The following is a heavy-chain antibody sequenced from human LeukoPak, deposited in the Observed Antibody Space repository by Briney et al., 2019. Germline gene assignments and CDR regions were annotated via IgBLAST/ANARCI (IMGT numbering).Heavy chain of an antibody. J-gene: IGHJ4*02. Sequence: SETLSLTCTASGGSISSYYWSWIRQPPGKGLEWIGYIYYSGSTNYNPSLKSRVTISVDTSKNQFSLKLSSVTAADTAVYYCAREYSGHFDYWGQGTLVTVSS. V-gene: IGHV4-59*01. CDR3: AREYSGHFDY. D-gene: IGHD6-19*01. CDR1: GGSISSYY. CDR2: IYYSGST.